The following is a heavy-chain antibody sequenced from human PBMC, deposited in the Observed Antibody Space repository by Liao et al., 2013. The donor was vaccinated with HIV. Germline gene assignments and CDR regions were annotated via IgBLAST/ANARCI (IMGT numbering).Heavy chain of an antibody. V-gene: IGHV4-39*07. CDR3: ARGHIHLAVKNWFDP. J-gene: IGHJ5*02. Sequence: QVQLQESGPGLVKPSETLSLTCTVSGGSISSSSYYWGWIRQPPGKGLEWIGEINHSGSTNYNPSLKSRVTISVDTSKNQFSLKLSSVTAADTAVYYCARGHIHLAVKNWFDPWGQGTLVTVSS. CDR2: INHSGST. CDR1: GGSISSSSYY.